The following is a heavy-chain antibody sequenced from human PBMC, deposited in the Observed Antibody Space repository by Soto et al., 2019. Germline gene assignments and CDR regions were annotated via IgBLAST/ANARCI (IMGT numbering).Heavy chain of an antibody. D-gene: IGHD3-3*01. CDR3: AFSAYYDFWSGYPFDY. V-gene: IGHV3-23*01. CDR2: ISGSGGST. Sequence: LRLSCAASGFTFSSYAMSWVRQAPGKGLEWVSAISGSGGSTYYADSVKGRFTISRDNSKNTLYLQMNSLRAEDTAVYYCAFSAYYDFWSGYPFDYWGQGTLVTVSS. CDR1: GFTFSSYA. J-gene: IGHJ4*02.